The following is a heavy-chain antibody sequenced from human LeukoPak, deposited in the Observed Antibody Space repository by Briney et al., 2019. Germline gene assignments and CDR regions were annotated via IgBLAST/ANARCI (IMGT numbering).Heavy chain of an antibody. Sequence: PSETLSLTCTVSGGSISSSSYHWGWIRQPPGKXXXXXGSIYYSGSTYYNPSLKSRVTISVDTSKNQFSLKLSSVTAADTAVYYCARLGGMATILGFDYWGQGTLVTVSS. D-gene: IGHD5-24*01. V-gene: IGHV4-39*01. CDR3: ARLGGMATILGFDY. CDR2: IYYSGST. CDR1: GGSISSSSYH. J-gene: IGHJ4*02.